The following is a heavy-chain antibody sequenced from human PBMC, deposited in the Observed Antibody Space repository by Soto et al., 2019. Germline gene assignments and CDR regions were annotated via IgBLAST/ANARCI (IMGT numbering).Heavy chain of an antibody. J-gene: IGHJ6*02. D-gene: IGHD3-10*01. Sequence: QVLLQESGPGLVKPSQTLSLTCTVSGGSISSGDYYWNWIRQPPGKGLEWIGYIYYRGSTYYNPSLKSRVTISVDTSKNHFSLRLSSVTAADTAVYYCTRDLGVNYFYFGLDVWGQGTTVTVSS. V-gene: IGHV4-30-4*01. CDR1: GGSISSGDYY. CDR3: TRDLGVNYFYFGLDV. CDR2: IYYRGST.